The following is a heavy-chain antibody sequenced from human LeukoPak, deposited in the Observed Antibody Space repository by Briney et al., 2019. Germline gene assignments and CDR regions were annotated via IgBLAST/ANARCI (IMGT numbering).Heavy chain of an antibody. CDR3: AREVRSGSQNWFDP. Sequence: GGSLRLSCAASGFTVSSNYMSWVRQAPGKGLEWVSVIYSGGSTYYADSVKGRFTISRDNSKNTLYLQMNSLRAEDTAVYYCAREVRSGSQNWFDPWGQGTLVTVSS. D-gene: IGHD3-10*01. CDR1: GFTVSSNY. J-gene: IGHJ5*02. V-gene: IGHV3-66*01. CDR2: IYSGGST.